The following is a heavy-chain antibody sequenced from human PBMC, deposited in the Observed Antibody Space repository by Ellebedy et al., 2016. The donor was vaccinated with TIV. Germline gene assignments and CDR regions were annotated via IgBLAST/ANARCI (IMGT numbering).Heavy chain of an antibody. J-gene: IGHJ4*02. CDR1: GFTFADED. D-gene: IGHD3-10*01. CDR2: IRSRAYVGTT. V-gene: IGHV3-49*03. Sequence: PGGSLRLSCTASGFTFADEDITWFRQAPGKGLDWVGFIRSRAYVGTTEYASSVKGRFIISRDDSKSIAYLQMNSPETDDTAVYYCARGVFYASGSPDDYWGQGTLVTVSS. CDR3: ARGVFYASGSPDDY.